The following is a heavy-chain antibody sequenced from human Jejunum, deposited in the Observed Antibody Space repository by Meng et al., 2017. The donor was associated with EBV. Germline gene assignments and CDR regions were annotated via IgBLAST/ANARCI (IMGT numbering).Heavy chain of an antibody. V-gene: IGHV4-4*02. CDR2: IYHGGGT. Sequence: QVQLQGSGPRLAKPSGTRSLTCVVSGGSISDNDWWSWVRQPPGKGLEWLGEIYHGGGTNYNPSLESRVTISVDKSKNQFSLKLNSVTVADTAVYYCAGNGYYALEYWGPGILVTVSS. J-gene: IGHJ4*02. CDR1: GGSISDNDW. D-gene: IGHD3-22*01. CDR3: AGNGYYALEY.